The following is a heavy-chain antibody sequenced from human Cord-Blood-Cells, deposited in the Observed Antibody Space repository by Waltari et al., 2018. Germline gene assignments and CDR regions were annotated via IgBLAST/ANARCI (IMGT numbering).Heavy chain of an antibody. CDR1: GYSFTSYW. V-gene: IGHV5-51*01. Sequence: EVQLVQSGAEVKKPGESLKISCKGSGYSFTSYWIGWVRQMPGKALEWMGIIYPGDSDTRYSPSFQGQVTIPADKSISTAYLQWSSLKASDTAMYYCARHSSGDYYGSGSYYNVDYWGQGTLVTVSS. D-gene: IGHD3-10*01. J-gene: IGHJ4*02. CDR2: IYPGDSDT. CDR3: ARHSSGDYYGSGSYYNVDY.